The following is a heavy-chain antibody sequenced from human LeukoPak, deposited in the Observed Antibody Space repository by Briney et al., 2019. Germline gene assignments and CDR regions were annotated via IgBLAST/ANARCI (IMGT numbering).Heavy chain of an antibody. CDR1: GFTFSSYA. CDR2: IWYDGSNK. CDR3: AKDKQWLEWGAFDI. V-gene: IGHV3-30*02. J-gene: IGHJ3*02. Sequence: PGGSLRLSCAASGFTFSSYAMSWVRQAPGKGLEWVAFIWYDGSNKYYADSVKGRFTISRDNSKNTLYLQMNSLRAEDTAAYYCAKDKQWLEWGAFDIWGQGTMVTVSS. D-gene: IGHD6-19*01.